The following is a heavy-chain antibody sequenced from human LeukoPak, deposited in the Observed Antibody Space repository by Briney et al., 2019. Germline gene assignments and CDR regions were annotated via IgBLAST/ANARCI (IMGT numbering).Heavy chain of an antibody. V-gene: IGHV3-30-3*01. CDR2: ISYDGSNK. CDR3: ARVPRGYSFDY. Sequence: GRSLRLSCAASGFTFSSYAMHWVRQAPGKGLEWVAVISYDGSNKYYADSVKGRFTISRDNSKNTLYLQMNSLRAEDTAVYYCARVPRGYSFDYWGQGTLVTVSS. CDR1: GFTFSSYA. J-gene: IGHJ4*02.